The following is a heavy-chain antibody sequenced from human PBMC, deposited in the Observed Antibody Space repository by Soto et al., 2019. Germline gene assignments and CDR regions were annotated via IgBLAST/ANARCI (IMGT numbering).Heavy chain of an antibody. D-gene: IGHD5-18*01. CDR1: GYSFTSYW. Sequence: PGESLKISCKGSGYSFTSYWIGWVRQMPGKGLEWMGIIYPGDSDTRYSPSFQGQVTISADKSISTAYLQWSSLKASDTAMCYCASNRYGLPPRSYGMDVWGQGTTVTVSS. J-gene: IGHJ6*02. V-gene: IGHV5-51*01. CDR3: ASNRYGLPPRSYGMDV. CDR2: IYPGDSDT.